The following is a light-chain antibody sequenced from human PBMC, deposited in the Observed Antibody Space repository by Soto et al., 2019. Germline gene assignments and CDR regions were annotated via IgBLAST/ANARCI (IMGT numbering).Light chain of an antibody. J-gene: IGKJ1*01. Sequence: DIQMTHSPSSLSASVGDRVTITCRASQGISNYLVWYQQRPGKVPKLLIYAASTLQSGVPSRFSGSGSGTDFTLIISSLQPEDVATYYCQKFDSVPWTFGQGTKVEIK. V-gene: IGKV1-27*01. CDR3: QKFDSVPWT. CDR2: AAS. CDR1: QGISNY.